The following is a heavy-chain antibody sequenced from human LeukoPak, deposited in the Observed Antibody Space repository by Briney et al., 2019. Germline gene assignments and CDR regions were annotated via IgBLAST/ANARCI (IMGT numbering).Heavy chain of an antibody. CDR3: ASFQEPDDFPLGVCYMDV. CDR2: IYHTGDT. V-gene: IGHV4-39*02. Sequence: SETLSLICTVSGGSLSSTNYYWGWIRPPPGKGLEWIVYIYHTGDTYYTPSLRSRITISADTTKNHFSLSLRSVNAADTAESFCASFQEPDDFPLGVCYMDVWGKGTTVIVSS. D-gene: IGHD1-26*01. CDR1: GGSLSSTNYY. J-gene: IGHJ6*03.